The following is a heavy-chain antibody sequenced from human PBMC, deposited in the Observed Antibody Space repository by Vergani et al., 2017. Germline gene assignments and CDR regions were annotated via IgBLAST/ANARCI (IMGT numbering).Heavy chain of an antibody. J-gene: IGHJ5*02. CDR3: GRVADYYGLGRRLLDL. Sequence: QVRLQESGPGLVKPSETLSLTCSVSGGSMSGYYWSWIRQPPGKELEWIGYMYHSGSTNYNPSLETRDTISGDTSKNQFSLKLNSVTAADTAVYYCGRVADYYGLGRRLLDLWGQGILVTVSS. V-gene: IGHV4-59*01. D-gene: IGHD3-10*01. CDR1: GGSMSGYY. CDR2: MYHSGST.